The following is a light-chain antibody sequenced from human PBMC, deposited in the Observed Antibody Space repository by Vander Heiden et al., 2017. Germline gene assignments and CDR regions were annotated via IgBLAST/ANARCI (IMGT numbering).Light chain of an antibody. J-gene: IGKJ2*01. CDR1: QDISNY. V-gene: IGKV1-33*01. Sequence: DIQMTQSPSSLSASVGDRVTITCQASQDISNYVNWDQQKPGKAPKLLIYDASNLETGVPSRFSGSGSGTEFTFTISSLQPEDIATYYCQQYDNLPMYTFGQGTKLEIK. CDR2: DAS. CDR3: QQYDNLPMYT.